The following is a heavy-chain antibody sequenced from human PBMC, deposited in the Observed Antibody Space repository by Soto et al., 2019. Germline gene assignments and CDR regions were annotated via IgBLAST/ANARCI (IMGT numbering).Heavy chain of an antibody. J-gene: IGHJ4*02. V-gene: IGHV1-69*01. Sequence: SLQVSCKASGGTFSSYAISWVRHAPGQGLEWMGGIIPIFGTANYAQKFQGRVTITADESTSTAYMELSSLRSEDTAVYYCARGEYRSSWPLDDWGQGTLVTGSS. CDR3: ARGEYRSSWPLDD. CDR2: IIPIFGTA. CDR1: GGTFSSYA. D-gene: IGHD6-13*01.